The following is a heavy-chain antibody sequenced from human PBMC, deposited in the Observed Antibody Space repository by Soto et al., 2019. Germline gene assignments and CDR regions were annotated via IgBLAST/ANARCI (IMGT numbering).Heavy chain of an antibody. J-gene: IGHJ4*02. CDR2: ISYGGSNK. Sequence: VQLVESGGGLVKPGGSLRLSCAASGFTFSSYAMHWVRQAPGKGLEWVAVISYGGSNKYYADSVKGRFTISRDNSKNTLYLQMNSLRAEDTAVYYCARGGSIAARPCHYWGQGTLVTVSS. CDR1: GFTFSSYA. D-gene: IGHD6-6*01. V-gene: IGHV3-30-3*01. CDR3: ARGGSIAARPCHY.